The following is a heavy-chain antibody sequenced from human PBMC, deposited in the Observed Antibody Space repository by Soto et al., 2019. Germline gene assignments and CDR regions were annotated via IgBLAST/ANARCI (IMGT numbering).Heavy chain of an antibody. CDR2: ISSSSSTI. D-gene: IGHD2-21*01. V-gene: IGHV3-48*02. Sequence: GGSLRLSCAASGFTFSSYSMNWVRQAPGKGLEWVSYISSSSSTIYYADSVKGRFTISRDNAKNSLYLQMNSLRDEDTAVYYCARDGLFCGGECYVNWFDPWGQGTLVTVSS. CDR3: ARDGLFCGGECYVNWFDP. CDR1: GFTFSSYS. J-gene: IGHJ5*02.